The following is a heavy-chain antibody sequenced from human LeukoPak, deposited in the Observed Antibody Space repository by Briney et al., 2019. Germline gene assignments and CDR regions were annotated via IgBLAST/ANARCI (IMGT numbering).Heavy chain of an antibody. CDR3: VRDRDSTGYYDY. CDR2: IIPIFGTA. V-gene: IGHV1-69*06. CDR1: GGTFSSYA. Sequence: GASVKVSCKASGGTFSSYAISWVRQAPGQGLEWMGGIIPIFGTANYAQKFQGRVTITADKSTSTAYMELSSLRSEDTAVYYCVRDRDSTGYYDYWGQGTLVTVSS. J-gene: IGHJ4*02. D-gene: IGHD3-22*01.